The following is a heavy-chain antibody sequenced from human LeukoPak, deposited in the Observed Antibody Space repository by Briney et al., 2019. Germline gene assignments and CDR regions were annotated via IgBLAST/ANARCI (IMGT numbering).Heavy chain of an antibody. V-gene: IGHV3-20*04. Sequence: GGSLRLSCAASGFTFDDYGMSWVRQAPGKGLEWVSGINWNGGSTGYADSVKGRFTISRDNAKNSLYLQMNSLRAEDTALYYCAKDIGPATVTTVFTNWGQGTLVTVSS. CDR1: GFTFDDYG. CDR2: INWNGGST. J-gene: IGHJ4*02. CDR3: AKDIGPATVTTVFTN. D-gene: IGHD4-17*01.